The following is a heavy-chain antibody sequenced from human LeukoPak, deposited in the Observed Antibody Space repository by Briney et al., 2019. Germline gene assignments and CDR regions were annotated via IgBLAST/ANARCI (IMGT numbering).Heavy chain of an antibody. CDR3: ARTYCGGDCRGYYYHYYMDV. J-gene: IGHJ6*03. V-gene: IGHV4-61*02. Sequence: SESLTLTCTVSGGSIRSGSYYWSWIRQPAGKGLEWMGRIYTSGSTNYNPSLRSRVTISVDRSKNQFSLKLSSVTAADTAVYYCARTYCGGDCRGYYYHYYMDVWGKGTTVTISS. CDR1: GGSIRSGSYY. CDR2: IYTSGST. D-gene: IGHD2-21*02.